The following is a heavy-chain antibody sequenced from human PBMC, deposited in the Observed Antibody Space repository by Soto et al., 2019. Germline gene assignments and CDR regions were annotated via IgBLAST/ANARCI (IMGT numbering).Heavy chain of an antibody. V-gene: IGHV1-3*05. J-gene: IGHJ4*02. D-gene: IGHD3-22*01. Sequence: QVQLVQSGAEEKKPGASVKVSCKASGYTVTSYAMHWVRQAPGQRLEWMGWINAGNGNTKYSQKLQGRVTITRDTSASTAYMELSSLRSEDTTVYYCARSSGYYLIDDYWGQGTLVTVSS. CDR1: GYTVTSYA. CDR2: INAGNGNT. CDR3: ARSSGYYLIDDY.